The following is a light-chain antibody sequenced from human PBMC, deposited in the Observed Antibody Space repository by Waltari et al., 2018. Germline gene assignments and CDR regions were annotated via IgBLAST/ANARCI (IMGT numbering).Light chain of an antibody. V-gene: IGLV1-40*01. CDR1: NSNIGARHD. CDR2: RDN. Sequence: QSVLTQPPSVSGAPGQRVTISCTGSNSNIGARHDVHWYQQVPGEAPRLLIYRDNNRPSGVPDRFYGSKSGTSASLAITGLQPEDEADYYCQSYDSSLSGVLFGGGTKLTVL. J-gene: IGLJ3*02. CDR3: QSYDSSLSGVL.